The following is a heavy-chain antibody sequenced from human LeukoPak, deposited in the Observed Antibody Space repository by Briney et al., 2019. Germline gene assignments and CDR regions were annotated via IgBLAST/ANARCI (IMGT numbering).Heavy chain of an antibody. CDR3: ARGIEVGSGYMDV. V-gene: IGHV3-21*01. J-gene: IGHJ6*03. D-gene: IGHD3-22*01. CDR2: ISSSNSYI. CDR1: GFTFSSYS. Sequence: GGSLRLSCAASGFTFSSYSMNWVRQAPGKGLEWVSSISSSNSYIYYADSVKGRFTISRDNSRNTLYLQMNSLRAEDTAVYYCARGIEVGSGYMDVWGKGTTVTISS.